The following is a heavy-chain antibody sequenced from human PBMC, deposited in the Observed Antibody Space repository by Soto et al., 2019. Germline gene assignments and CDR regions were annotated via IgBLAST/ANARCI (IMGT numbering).Heavy chain of an antibody. CDR3: ARDRGEGPYSSSWYEVDY. CDR2: ISAYNGNT. CDR1: GYTFTSYG. J-gene: IGHJ4*02. V-gene: IGHV1-18*01. Sequence: ASVKVSCKASGYTFTSYGISWVRQAPGQGLEWMGWISAYNGNTNYAQKLQGRVTMTTDTSTSTAYMELRSLRSDDTAVYYCARDRGEGPYSSSWYEVDYWGQGTLVTVSS. D-gene: IGHD6-13*01.